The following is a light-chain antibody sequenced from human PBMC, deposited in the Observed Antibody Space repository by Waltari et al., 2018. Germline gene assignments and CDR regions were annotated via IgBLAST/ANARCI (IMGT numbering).Light chain of an antibody. J-gene: IGKJ5*01. CDR3: QQYNTWPPIT. Sequence: EIVMTQSPATLSVSPGERATLSCRASQRLSDNLAWYQQKPGQAPRLLLYGASTRATGIPARFSGSGSGTDFTLTISSLQSEDFAIYYCQQYNTWPPITFGQGTRVEIK. V-gene: IGKV3-15*01. CDR1: QRLSDN. CDR2: GAS.